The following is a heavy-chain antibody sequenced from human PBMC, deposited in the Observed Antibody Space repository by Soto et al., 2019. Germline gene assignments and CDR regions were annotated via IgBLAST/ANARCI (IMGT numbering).Heavy chain of an antibody. CDR3: VGSYYFGDY. Sequence: QVQLVESGGGVVQPGRSLRLSCVASGFTFSSYGMHWVRQAPGKGLEWVAVISSDGSNKYYADSVKGRFTISRDNSKNTLYLQMNSLRAEDTAVYYCVGSYYFGDYWGQGTLVTVSS. D-gene: IGHD3-22*01. CDR1: GFTFSSYG. V-gene: IGHV3-30*03. J-gene: IGHJ4*02. CDR2: ISSDGSNK.